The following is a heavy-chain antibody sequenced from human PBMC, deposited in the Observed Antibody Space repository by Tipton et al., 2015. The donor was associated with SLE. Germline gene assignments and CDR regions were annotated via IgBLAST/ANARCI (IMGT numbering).Heavy chain of an antibody. Sequence: SLRLSCAASGFTFSSYAMSWVRQAPGKGLEWVSVIYSGGRTYYADSVKGRFTISRDNAKNSLFLQMNTLRAEDTAVYYCASSRRGMFDYWGQGTLVTVSS. V-gene: IGHV3-23*03. D-gene: IGHD3-10*01. J-gene: IGHJ4*02. CDR1: GFTFSSYA. CDR3: ASSRRGMFDY. CDR2: IYSGGRT.